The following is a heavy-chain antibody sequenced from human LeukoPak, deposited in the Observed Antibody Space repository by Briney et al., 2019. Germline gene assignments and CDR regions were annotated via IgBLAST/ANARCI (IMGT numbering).Heavy chain of an antibody. Sequence: GESLEISWKGSGSRFTSYWIGWGRQVPGKGLEWIGIIYPGDSDTRYSPSFQGQVTITADKSISTAYLQWSSLKASDTAMYYCARQQLERSWFDPWGQGTLVTVSS. V-gene: IGHV5-51*01. CDR3: ARQQLERSWFDP. J-gene: IGHJ5*02. CDR1: GSRFTSYW. D-gene: IGHD1-1*01. CDR2: IYPGDSDT.